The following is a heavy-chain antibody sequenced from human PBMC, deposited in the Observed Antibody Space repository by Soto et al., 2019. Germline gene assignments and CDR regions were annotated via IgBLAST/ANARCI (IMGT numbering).Heavy chain of an antibody. CDR3: ARCYCSVGSCYSCWHFDL. CDR1: GYTFTNYG. J-gene: IGHJ2*01. CDR2: ISAYNGNT. V-gene: IGHV1-18*01. Sequence: QVQLVQSGSEVKKPGASVKVSCKASGYTFTNYGMSWVRQAPGQGLEWMGWISAYNGNTNHAQNFQGRVTMTTDTSTNTAYMVLRSLRSDDTAVYYCARCYCSVGSCYSCWHFDLCGRGALVTVSS. D-gene: IGHD2-15*01.